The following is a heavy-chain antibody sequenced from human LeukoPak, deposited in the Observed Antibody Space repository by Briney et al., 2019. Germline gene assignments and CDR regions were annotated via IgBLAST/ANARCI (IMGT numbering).Heavy chain of an antibody. Sequence: SETLSLTCTVSGGSISSGDYYWSWIRQPPGKGLEWIGYIYYSGSTYYNPSLKSRVTISIDTSKNQFSLKLNSVTAADTAVYYCAREENGDLWIWGQGTLVTVSS. CDR2: IYYSGST. J-gene: IGHJ4*02. CDR1: GGSISSGDYY. V-gene: IGHV4-30-4*01. D-gene: IGHD4-17*01. CDR3: AREENGDLWI.